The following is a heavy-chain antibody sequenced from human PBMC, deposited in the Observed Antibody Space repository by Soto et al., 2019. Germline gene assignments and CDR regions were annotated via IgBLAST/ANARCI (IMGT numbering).Heavy chain of an antibody. J-gene: IGHJ3*02. CDR3: ATSTPYNWNDYAFDI. CDR1: GYTFTSYG. V-gene: IGHV1-18*01. CDR2: ISAYNGNT. Sequence: ASVKVSCKASGYTFTSYGISWVRQAPGQGLEWMGWISAYNGNTNYAQKFQGRVTMTRDTSTSTAYMELSSLRSEDTAVYYCATSTPYNWNDYAFDIWGQGTMVTVSS. D-gene: IGHD1-1*01.